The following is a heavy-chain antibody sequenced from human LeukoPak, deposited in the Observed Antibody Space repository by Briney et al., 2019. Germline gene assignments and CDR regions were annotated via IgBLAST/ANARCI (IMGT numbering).Heavy chain of an antibody. CDR2: ISGSGGST. D-gene: IGHD2-2*01. CDR3: AKMYHLLNYYYYYYMDV. V-gene: IGHV3-23*01. Sequence: PGGSLRLXCAASQFTFNNFAMSWVRQAPGKGLEWVSAISGSGGSTYYADSVKGRFTISRDKSKNTLYLQMNSLRAEDTAVYYCAKMYHLLNYYYYYYMDVWGKGTTVTVSS. J-gene: IGHJ6*03. CDR1: QFTFNNFA.